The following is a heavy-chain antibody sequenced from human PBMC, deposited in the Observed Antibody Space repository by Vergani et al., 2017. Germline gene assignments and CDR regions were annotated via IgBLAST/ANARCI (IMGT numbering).Heavy chain of an antibody. CDR1: GFTFCTHA. D-gene: IGHD5-24*01. Sequence: EVQLLQSEGAVVQPGGSPRLSCLASGFTFCTHAMSLVRQGPGQGLEWVSRIKNTGDSTNYDDSVKGGFTISRNNSKNTLYLQMNSLKVKDTAVCYCGRGNDNYNWCQGTLVTVSS. V-gene: IGHV3-23*01. CDR2: IKNTGDST. CDR3: GRGNDNYN. J-gene: IGHJ4*02.